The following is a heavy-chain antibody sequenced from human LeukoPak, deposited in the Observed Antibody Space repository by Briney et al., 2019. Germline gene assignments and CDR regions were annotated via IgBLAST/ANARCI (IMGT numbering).Heavy chain of an antibody. Sequence: ASVKVSCKVSGYTLTELSMHWGRQAPGKGLEWMGGFDPEDGETIYAQKFQGRVTMTEDTSTDTAYMELSSLRSEDTAVYYCATGPPPLAYCGGDCYSGLFDYWGQGTLVTVSS. CDR2: FDPEDGET. CDR3: ATGPPPLAYCGGDCYSGLFDY. J-gene: IGHJ4*02. V-gene: IGHV1-24*01. CDR1: GYTLTELS. D-gene: IGHD2-21*02.